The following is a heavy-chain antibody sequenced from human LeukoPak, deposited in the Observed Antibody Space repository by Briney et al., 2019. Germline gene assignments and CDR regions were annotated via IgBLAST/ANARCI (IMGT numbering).Heavy chain of an antibody. J-gene: IGHJ4*02. CDR2: ISTYNGNT. CDR1: GYSFTTYG. Sequence: ASVKVSCKASGYSFTTYGLSWLRQAPGRGLEYMGWISTYNGNTNYAQKLQGRVSMTTDTSTTTAYVELRGLTSGDTAVYYCAVRSGTLPYYFDFWGQGTPVTVSS. D-gene: IGHD1-14*01. CDR3: AVRSGTLPYYFDF. V-gene: IGHV1-18*01.